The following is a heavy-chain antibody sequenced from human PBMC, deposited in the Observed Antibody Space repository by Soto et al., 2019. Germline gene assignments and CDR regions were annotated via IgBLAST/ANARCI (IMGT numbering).Heavy chain of an antibody. J-gene: IGHJ4*02. CDR3: AKDYDFWSGYYQDY. D-gene: IGHD3-3*01. Sequence: GSLRLSCAASGFTFSSYGMHWVRQAPGKGLEWVAVISYDGSNKCYADSVKGRFTISRDNSKNTLYLQMNSLRAEDTAVYYCAKDYDFWSGYYQDYWGQGTLVTVSS. V-gene: IGHV3-30*18. CDR1: GFTFSSYG. CDR2: ISYDGSNK.